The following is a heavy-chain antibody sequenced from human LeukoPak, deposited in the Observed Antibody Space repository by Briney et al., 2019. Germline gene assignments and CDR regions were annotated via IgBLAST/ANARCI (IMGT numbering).Heavy chain of an antibody. J-gene: IGHJ4*02. CDR3: AKRVAAAALDY. D-gene: IGHD6-13*01. CDR2: ISGSGVTT. Sequence: GGSLRLSCAASGFTFSSYAMSWVRQAPGKGLEWVSVISGSGVTTYYADSVKGRFTISRDNSKNTLYLQMNSLRAEDTAVYYCAKRVAAAALDYWGRGTLVTVSS. V-gene: IGHV3-23*01. CDR1: GFTFSSYA.